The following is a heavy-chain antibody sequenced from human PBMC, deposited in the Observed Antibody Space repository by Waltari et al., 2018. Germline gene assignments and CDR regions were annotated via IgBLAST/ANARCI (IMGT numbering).Heavy chain of an antibody. J-gene: IGHJ6*02. CDR2: INHSGST. CDR3: AGGGLFRHVAKIMNGMDV. CDR1: GGSFSGYY. V-gene: IGHV4-34*01. Sequence: QVQLQQWGAGLLKPSETLSLTCAVYGGSFSGYYWSWIRQPPGKGLEWIGEINHSGSTDDNPTLKGRVTIAVDTSKNQFSVKVGSVNAADTAVYYCAGGGLFRHVAKIMNGMDVWGQGTTVTVSS. D-gene: IGHD3-10*02.